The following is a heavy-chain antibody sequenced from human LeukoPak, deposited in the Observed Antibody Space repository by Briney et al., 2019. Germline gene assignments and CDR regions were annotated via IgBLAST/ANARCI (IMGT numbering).Heavy chain of an antibody. J-gene: IGHJ3*02. Sequence: GASVKVSCKASGYTFTSYDINWVRQATGQGLEWMGWMNPNSGNTGYAQKFQGRVTMTSDMSTTTVYMELSSLRSEDTAVYFCARVRTQYYDDTFDIWGQGTVVTVSS. D-gene: IGHD1-26*01. CDR2: MNPNSGNT. V-gene: IGHV1-8*01. CDR1: GYTFTSYD. CDR3: ARVRTQYYDDTFDI.